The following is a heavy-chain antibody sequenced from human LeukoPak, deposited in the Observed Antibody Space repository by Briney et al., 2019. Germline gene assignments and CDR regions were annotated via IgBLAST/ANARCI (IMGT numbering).Heavy chain of an antibody. CDR3: ARDVVDIVVVVAATNYGMDV. Sequence: PGRSLRLSCAASGFTFSSYAMHWVRQAPGKGLEWVAVISYDGSNKYYADSVKGRFTISRDNSKNTLYLQMNSLRAEDTAVYYCARDVVDIVVVVAATNYGMDVWGQGTTVTVSS. V-gene: IGHV3-30-3*01. D-gene: IGHD2-15*01. CDR2: ISYDGSNK. CDR1: GFTFSSYA. J-gene: IGHJ6*02.